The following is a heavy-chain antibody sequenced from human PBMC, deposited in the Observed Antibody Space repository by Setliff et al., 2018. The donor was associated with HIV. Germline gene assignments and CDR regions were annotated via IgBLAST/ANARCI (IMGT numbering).Heavy chain of an antibody. CDR3: ARVPYRSAWFSGGHDAFDI. J-gene: IGHJ3*02. D-gene: IGHD6-19*01. CDR2: ISGFNGNT. Sequence: SWVRQAPGQGLEWMGWISGFNGNTKYAQSFQDRVAMTTETATSTAYMEMRSLRSDDTAVYFCARVPYRSAWFSGGHDAFDIWGQGTMVTVSS. V-gene: IGHV1-18*01.